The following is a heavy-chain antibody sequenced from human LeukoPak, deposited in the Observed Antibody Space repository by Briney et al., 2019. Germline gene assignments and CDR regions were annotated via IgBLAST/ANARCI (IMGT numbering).Heavy chain of an antibody. CDR2: MSGSGGST. D-gene: IGHD6-19*01. V-gene: IGHV3-23*01. J-gene: IGHJ4*02. CDR3: AKEEYSSGFFDY. CDR1: GFTYSSYD. Sequence: PGASLRLSCAASGFTYSSYDMSWVRQAPGKGLEWVSYMSGSGGSTYYADSVKGRFTISRENSKNTLYLQMNSLRAEDTAVYYCAKEEYSSGFFDYWGQGTLVTVSS.